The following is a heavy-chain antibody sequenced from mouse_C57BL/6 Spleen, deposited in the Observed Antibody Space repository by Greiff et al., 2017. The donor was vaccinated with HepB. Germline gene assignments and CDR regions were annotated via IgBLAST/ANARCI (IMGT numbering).Heavy chain of an antibody. Sequence: VQLKESGGDLVKPGGSLKLSCAASGFTFSSYGMSWVRQTPDKRLEWVATISSGGSYTYYPDSVKGRFTISRDNAKNTLYLQMSSLKSEDTAMYYCARRYSKAMDYWGQGTSVTVSS. D-gene: IGHD2-5*01. CDR1: GFTFSSYG. CDR2: ISSGGSYT. V-gene: IGHV5-6*01. CDR3: ARRYSKAMDY. J-gene: IGHJ4*01.